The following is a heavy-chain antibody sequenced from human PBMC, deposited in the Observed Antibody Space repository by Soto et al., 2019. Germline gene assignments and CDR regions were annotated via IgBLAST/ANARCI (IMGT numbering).Heavy chain of an antibody. V-gene: IGHV3-72*01. D-gene: IGHD4-17*01. CDR2: SRNKANSYST. CDR3: TIDLLRGRGMDV. J-gene: IGHJ6*02. CDR1: GFTFSDHF. Sequence: EVQLVESGGGLVQPGGSLRLSCAASGFTFSDHFMDWVRQAPGKGLEWVGRSRNKANSYSTEYAASVKGRFTVSRDDSKNSLYLEMNSLRTEETAVYYCTIDLLRGRGMDVWGQGTTVAVSS.